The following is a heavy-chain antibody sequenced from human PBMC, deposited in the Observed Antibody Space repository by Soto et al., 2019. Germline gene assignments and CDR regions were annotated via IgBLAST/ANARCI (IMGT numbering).Heavy chain of an antibody. V-gene: IGHV1-2*02. CDR1: GHTFINHA. Sequence: ASVKVSCKASGHTFINHARYWVRQAPGQRLEWMGWINPNSGGTNYAQKFQGRVTMTRDTSISTAYMELSRLRSDDTAVYYCARRTKIAAAGYYYYGMDVWGQGTTVTVSS. CDR3: ARRTKIAAAGYYYYGMDV. D-gene: IGHD6-13*01. CDR2: INPNSGGT. J-gene: IGHJ6*02.